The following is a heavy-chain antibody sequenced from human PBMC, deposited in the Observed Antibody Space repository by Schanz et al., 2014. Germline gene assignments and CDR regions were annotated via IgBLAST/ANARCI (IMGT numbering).Heavy chain of an antibody. Sequence: QLQLVQSGAEAKKPGSSVKVSCKASGYTFTSYGISWVRQAPGQGLEWMGWISAYNAHTLYAQKFQGRVTMTTDTSTSTAYMELRSLRSDDTAVYYCAKGVGGGLLLGSTFDNWGQGTMVTVTS. CDR3: AKGVGGGLLLGSTFDN. V-gene: IGHV1-18*01. CDR1: GYTFTSYG. J-gene: IGHJ3*02. D-gene: IGHD3-16*01. CDR2: ISAYNAHT.